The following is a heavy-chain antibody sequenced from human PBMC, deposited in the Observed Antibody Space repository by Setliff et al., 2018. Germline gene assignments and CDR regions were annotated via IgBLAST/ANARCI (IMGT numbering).Heavy chain of an antibody. V-gene: IGHV4-39*01. J-gene: IGHJ4*02. CDR2: VSYSGYT. CDR1: GGSLSAPNVY. D-gene: IGHD2-15*01. CDR3: ARASVVHAIAGGY. Sequence: SETLSLTCTVSGGSLSAPNVYWGWIRQPPGKGLEWIGSVSYSGYTYSNPFFKSRVTTSVDTSKSQFSLTLTSLTAADTAVYFCARASVVHAIAGGYWGQGTLVT.